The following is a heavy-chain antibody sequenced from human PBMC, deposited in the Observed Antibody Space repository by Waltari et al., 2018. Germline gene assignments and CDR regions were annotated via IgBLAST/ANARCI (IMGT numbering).Heavy chain of an antibody. CDR1: GGSISSTNYY. J-gene: IGHJ5*02. D-gene: IGHD2-21*02. Sequence: QLRLQESGPGLVKPSDTLSLTCTVSGGSISSTNYYWGWIRQPPGKGLEWIGSIYYSGNTYYNPSLKSRVTMSADTSKNQFSLKLSSVTAADTAVYDCARHQDWVVVSATWFDPWGQGTLVTVSS. CDR2: IYYSGNT. V-gene: IGHV4-39*01. CDR3: ARHQDWVVVSATWFDP.